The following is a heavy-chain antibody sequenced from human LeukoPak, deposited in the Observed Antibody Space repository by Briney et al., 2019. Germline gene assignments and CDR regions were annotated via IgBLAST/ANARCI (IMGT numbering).Heavy chain of an antibody. J-gene: IGHJ4*02. CDR3: ARTSHLEWLLPGVY. CDR1: GFTFSDYY. Sequence: GGSLRLSCAASGFTFSDYYMSWIRQAPGEGLEWVSYISSSGSTIYYADSVKGRFTISRDNAKNSLYLQMNSLRAEDTAVYYCARTSHLEWLLPGVYWGQGTLVTVSS. V-gene: IGHV3-11*01. D-gene: IGHD3-3*01. CDR2: ISSSGSTI.